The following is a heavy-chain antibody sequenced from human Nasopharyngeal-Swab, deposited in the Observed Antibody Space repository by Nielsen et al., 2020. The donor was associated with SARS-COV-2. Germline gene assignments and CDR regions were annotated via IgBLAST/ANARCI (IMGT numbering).Heavy chain of an antibody. Sequence: LKISCAASGFTVSSNYMNWVRQAPGKGLEWVSYISSSSSTIYYADSVKGRFTISRDNAKNSLYLQMNSLRDEDTAVYYCASTPYSYAWGDYYYGMDVWGQGTTVTVSS. CDR3: ASTPYSYAWGDYYYGMDV. CDR1: GFTVSSNY. CDR2: ISSSSSTI. J-gene: IGHJ6*02. D-gene: IGHD5-18*01. V-gene: IGHV3-48*02.